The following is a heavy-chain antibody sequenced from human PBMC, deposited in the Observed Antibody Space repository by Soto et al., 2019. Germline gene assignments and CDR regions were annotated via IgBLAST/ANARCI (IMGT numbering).Heavy chain of an antibody. V-gene: IGHV3-30*18. J-gene: IGHJ4*02. CDR3: AKDRATVTQRPNGKDY. CDR1: GFTFISYG. CDR2: ISYDGSNK. Sequence: GGSLRLSCAASGFTFISYGMHWVRQAPGKGLEWVAVISYDGSNKYYVDSVKGRFTISRDNSKNTLYLQMNSLRAEDTAVYYCAKDRATVTQRPNGKDYWGQGTLVTVSS. D-gene: IGHD4-17*01.